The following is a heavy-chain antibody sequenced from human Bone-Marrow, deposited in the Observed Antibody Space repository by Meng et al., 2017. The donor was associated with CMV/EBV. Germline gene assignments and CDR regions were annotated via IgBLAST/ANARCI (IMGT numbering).Heavy chain of an antibody. CDR1: GYTLTELS. CDR3: ARQSGGSHFDY. V-gene: IGHV1-24*01. J-gene: IGHJ4*02. CDR2: FDPEDGET. Sequence: ASVKVSCKVSGYTLTELSMHWVRQAPGKGLEWMGGFDPEDGETIYAQKFQGRVTITTDESTSTAYMELSSLRSEDTAVYYCARQSGGSHFDYWGQGTLVTVAS. D-gene: IGHD4-11*01.